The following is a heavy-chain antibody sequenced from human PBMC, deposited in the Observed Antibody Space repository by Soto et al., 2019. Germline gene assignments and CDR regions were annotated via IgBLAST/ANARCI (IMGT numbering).Heavy chain of an antibody. Sequence: QVQLVESGGGLVKPGGSLRLSCAASGFTFSDYDMSWIRQAPGKGLEWVSYISSSGSTIYYADSVKGRFTISRDNAKNSLYLQMNSLSAEDTAVYYCARLREYSGYYHEYFQHWGQGTLVTVSS. CDR1: GFTFSDYD. CDR3: ARLREYSGYYHEYFQH. J-gene: IGHJ1*01. D-gene: IGHD5-12*01. CDR2: ISSSGSTI. V-gene: IGHV3-11*01.